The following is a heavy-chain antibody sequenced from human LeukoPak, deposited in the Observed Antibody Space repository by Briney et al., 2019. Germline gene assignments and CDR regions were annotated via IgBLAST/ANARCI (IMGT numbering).Heavy chain of an antibody. CDR2: IKQDGSEK. CDR3: ARDRGSSGRLGRFDN. J-gene: IGHJ4*02. CDR1: GFTLSTYW. V-gene: IGHV3-7*01. Sequence: PGGPLRLSCAASGFTLSTYWMTWVRQAPGKGLEWVANIKQDGSEKYYVDSVKGRFTISRDNAKKLLYLQMNSLRVEDTAVYYCARDRGSSGRLGRFDNWGQGTLVTGSP. D-gene: IGHD6-19*01.